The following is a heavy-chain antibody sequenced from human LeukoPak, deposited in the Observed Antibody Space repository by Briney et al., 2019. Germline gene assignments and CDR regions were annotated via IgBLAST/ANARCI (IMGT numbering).Heavy chain of an antibody. CDR3: AKNRGWGFGDIHDAFDI. CDR1: GFTFSSYA. J-gene: IGHJ3*02. V-gene: IGHV3-23*01. CDR2: ISGSGGST. Sequence: GGSLRLSCAASGFTFSSYAMSWVRQAPGKGLEWVSAISGSGGSTYYADSVKGRFTISRDNSKNTLYLQMNSLRAEDTAVYYCAKNRGWGFGDIHDAFDIWGQGTMVTVSS. D-gene: IGHD3-10*01.